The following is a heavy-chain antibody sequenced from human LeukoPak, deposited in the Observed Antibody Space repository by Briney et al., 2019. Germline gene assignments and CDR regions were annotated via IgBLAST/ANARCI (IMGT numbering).Heavy chain of an antibody. CDR1: GFTFSSYS. V-gene: IGHV3-21*01. CDR2: ISSSSSYI. Sequence: GGSLRLSCAASGFTFSSYSMNWVRQAPGKGLEWVSSISSSSSYIYYADSVKGRFTISRDNAKNSLYLQMNSLRAEDTAVYYCAKGPYYDFWSGADYWGQGTLVTVSS. CDR3: AKGPYYDFWSGADY. J-gene: IGHJ4*02. D-gene: IGHD3-3*01.